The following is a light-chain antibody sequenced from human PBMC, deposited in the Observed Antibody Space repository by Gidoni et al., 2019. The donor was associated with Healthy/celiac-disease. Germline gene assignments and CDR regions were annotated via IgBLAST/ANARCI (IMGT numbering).Light chain of an antibody. Sequence: DIQMTQSPSTLSASVGDRVTITCRASQSISSWLAWYQQKPGKAPKLLIYKASSVESVVPSRFSGSGSGTEFTLTISSLQPDDFATYYCQQYNSYWYTFGQGTKLEIK. V-gene: IGKV1-5*03. J-gene: IGKJ2*01. CDR3: QQYNSYWYT. CDR2: KAS. CDR1: QSISSW.